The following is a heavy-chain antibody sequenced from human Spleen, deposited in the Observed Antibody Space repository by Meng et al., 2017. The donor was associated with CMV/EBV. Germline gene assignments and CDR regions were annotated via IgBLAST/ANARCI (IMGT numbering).Heavy chain of an antibody. CDR3: ARSLTGEWLLYYGMDV. CDR1: GGTFSSYA. D-gene: IGHD5-12*01. Sequence: SVKVSCKASGGTFSSYAISWVRQAPGQGLEWMGGIIPIFGTANYAQKFQGRVTITTDESTSTAYMELSSLRSEDTAVYYCARSLTGEWLLYYGMDVWGQGTTVTGLL. J-gene: IGHJ6*02. CDR2: IIPIFGTA. V-gene: IGHV1-69*05.